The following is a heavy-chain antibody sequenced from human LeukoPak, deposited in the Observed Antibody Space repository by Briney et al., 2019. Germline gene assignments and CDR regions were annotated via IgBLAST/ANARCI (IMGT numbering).Heavy chain of an antibody. J-gene: IGHJ4*02. Sequence: GGSLRLSCAASGFTFSSYAMSWVRQAPGKGLEWGSAISGSGGSTYYADSVKGRFTISRDNPKNTLYLQMNSLRAEDTAVYYCAKDPKYCSSTSCYIWGQGTLVTVSS. D-gene: IGHD2-2*02. CDR1: GFTFSSYA. CDR2: ISGSGGST. CDR3: AKDPKYCSSTSCYI. V-gene: IGHV3-23*01.